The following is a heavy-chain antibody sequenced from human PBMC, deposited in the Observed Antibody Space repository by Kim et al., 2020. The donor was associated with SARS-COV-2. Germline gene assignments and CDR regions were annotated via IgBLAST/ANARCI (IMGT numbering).Heavy chain of an antibody. CDR2: MNPNSGNT. CDR3: ARGRLLEWLSRHNWFDP. V-gene: IGHV1-8*01. CDR1: GYTFTSYD. Sequence: ASVKVSCKASGYTFTSYDINWVRQATGQGLEWMGWMNPNSGNTGYAQKFQGRVTMTRNTSISTAYMELSSLRSEDTAVYYCARGRLLEWLSRHNWFDPWGQGTLVTVSS. J-gene: IGHJ5*02. D-gene: IGHD3-3*01.